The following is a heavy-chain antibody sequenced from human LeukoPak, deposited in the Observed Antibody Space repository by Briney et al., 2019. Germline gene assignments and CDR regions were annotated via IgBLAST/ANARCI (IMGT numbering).Heavy chain of an antibody. CDR3: ARGADTAMLDDYYYGMDV. Sequence: SSVTVSCKASGGTFSSYAISWVRQAPGQGLEWMGRIIPILGIANYAQKFQGRVTITADKSTSTAYMELSSLRSEDTAVYYCARGADTAMLDDYYYGMDVWGQGTTVTVSS. D-gene: IGHD5-18*01. J-gene: IGHJ6*02. CDR2: IIPILGIA. CDR1: GGTFSSYA. V-gene: IGHV1-69*04.